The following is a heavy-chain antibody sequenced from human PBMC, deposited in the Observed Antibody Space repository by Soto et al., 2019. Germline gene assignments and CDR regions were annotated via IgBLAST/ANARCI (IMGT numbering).Heavy chain of an antibody. D-gene: IGHD1-7*01. CDR2: INPAGGTP. Sequence: QVQLVQSGAEVKKPGASVKVSCQASGYTFTRYFMQWVRQAPGQGLERMGLINPAGGTPSYAQQFQGRVTMTRDTSTSTVYMELSSLRSEDTAVYYCARDGTFDYWGQGTLVTVSS. J-gene: IGHJ4*02. CDR3: ARDGTFDY. V-gene: IGHV1-46*01. CDR1: GYTFTRYF.